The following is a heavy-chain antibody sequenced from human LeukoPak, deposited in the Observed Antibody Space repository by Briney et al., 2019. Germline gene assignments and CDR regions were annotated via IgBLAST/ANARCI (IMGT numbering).Heavy chain of an antibody. CDR1: GFTFSSYS. D-gene: IGHD6-13*01. V-gene: IGHV3-21*01. Sequence: PGGSLRLSCAASGFTFSSYSMNWVRQAPGKGLEWVSSISSSSSYIYYADSVKGRFTTSRDNAKNSLYLQMNSLRAEDAAVYYCARDAVREIKGIAASPLLCWGQGTLVTVSS. CDR2: ISSSSSYI. CDR3: ARDAVREIKGIAASPLLC. J-gene: IGHJ4*02.